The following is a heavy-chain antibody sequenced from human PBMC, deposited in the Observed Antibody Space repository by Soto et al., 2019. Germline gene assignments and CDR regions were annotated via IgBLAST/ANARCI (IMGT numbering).Heavy chain of an antibody. D-gene: IGHD3-10*01. CDR1: GGSVSSGSYY. V-gene: IGHV4-61*01. Sequence: ETLSLTCTVSGGSVSSGSYYWSWIRQPPGKGLEWIGYIYYSGSTNYNPSLKSRVTISVDTSKNQFSLKLSSVTAADTAVYYCARDSAPVHYYGSGSYRGMDVWGQGTTVTVSS. CDR2: IYYSGST. J-gene: IGHJ6*02. CDR3: ARDSAPVHYYGSGSYRGMDV.